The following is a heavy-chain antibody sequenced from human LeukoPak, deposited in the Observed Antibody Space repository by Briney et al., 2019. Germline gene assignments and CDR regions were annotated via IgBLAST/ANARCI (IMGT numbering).Heavy chain of an antibody. CDR2: IIPIFGTA. J-gene: IGHJ6*03. Sequence: SVKVSCKASGGTFSSYAISWVRQAPGQGLEWMGGIIPIFGTANYAQKFQGRGTITTDESTSTAYMEPSSLRSEDTAVYYCARGRFPGWGATQTRYYYYMDVWGKGTTVTVSS. CDR1: GGTFSSYA. D-gene: IGHD1-26*01. CDR3: ARGRFPGWGATQTRYYYYMDV. V-gene: IGHV1-69*05.